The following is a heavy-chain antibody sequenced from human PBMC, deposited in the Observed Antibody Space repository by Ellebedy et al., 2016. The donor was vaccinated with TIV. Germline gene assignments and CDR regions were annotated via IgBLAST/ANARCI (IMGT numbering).Heavy chain of an antibody. D-gene: IGHD5-18*01. CDR3: ARHYSYNDY. J-gene: IGHJ4*02. Sequence: DSVKGRFTISRDNAKNSLYLQMNSLRAEDSAIYYCARHYSYNDYWGQGTLVAVSS. V-gene: IGHV3-7*01.